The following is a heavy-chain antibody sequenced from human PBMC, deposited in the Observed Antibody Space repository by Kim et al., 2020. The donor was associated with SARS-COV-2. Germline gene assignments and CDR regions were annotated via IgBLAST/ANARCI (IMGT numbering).Heavy chain of an antibody. CDR2: ISGSGGST. CDR3: ARDLGCRWDTYYYGMDV. J-gene: IGHJ6*02. D-gene: IGHD1-26*01. CDR1: GFTFSSYA. V-gene: IGHV3-23*01. Sequence: GGSLRLSCAASGFTFSSYAIRGGREAPGKGLEWVSAISGSGGSTYYADSVKGRFTISRDNSKNTLYLQMNSLRAEDTAVYYCARDLGCRWDTYYYGMDVWGQGTTVTVSS.